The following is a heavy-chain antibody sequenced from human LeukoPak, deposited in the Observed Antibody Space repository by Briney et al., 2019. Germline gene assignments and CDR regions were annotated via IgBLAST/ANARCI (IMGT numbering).Heavy chain of an antibody. Sequence: SVKVSCKASGGTFSKYTISWVRQRPGQGLEWMGGIIPIFGTANYAQKFQGRVTITADESTSTAYMELSSLRSEDTAVYYCARGPNNYYGSGSYYYYYYGMDVWGQGTTVTVSS. CDR1: GGTFSKYT. J-gene: IGHJ6*02. D-gene: IGHD3-10*01. CDR3: ARGPNNYYGSGSYYYYYYGMDV. CDR2: IIPIFGTA. V-gene: IGHV1-69*13.